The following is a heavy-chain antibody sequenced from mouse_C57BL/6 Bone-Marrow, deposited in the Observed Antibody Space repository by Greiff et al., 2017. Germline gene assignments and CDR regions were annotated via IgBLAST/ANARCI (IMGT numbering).Heavy chain of an antibody. V-gene: IGHV1-81*01. CDR2: IYPRSSNT. Sequence: QVQLKESGAELARPGASVKLSCKASGYTFTSYGISWVKQRTGQGLEWIGEIYPRSSNTYYNEKFKGKATLTADKSSSTAYMELRSLTSEDSAVYFCARVLLLFDVWGTGTTVTVSS. CDR3: ARVLLLFDV. J-gene: IGHJ1*03. D-gene: IGHD1-1*01. CDR1: GYTFTSYG.